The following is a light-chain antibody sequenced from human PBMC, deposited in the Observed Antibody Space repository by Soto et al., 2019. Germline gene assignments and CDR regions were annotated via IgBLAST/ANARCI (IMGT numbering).Light chain of an antibody. J-gene: IGKJ1*01. Sequence: DIQMTQSPATLSGSVGDRVTITCRASQTISSWLAWYQQKPGKAPKLLIYKASTLQTGVPSRFSGSGSGTEFTLTISGLQPDDFATYYCQQYRTYRTFGQGTKVDIK. CDR2: KAS. CDR3: QQYRTYRT. V-gene: IGKV1-5*03. CDR1: QTISSW.